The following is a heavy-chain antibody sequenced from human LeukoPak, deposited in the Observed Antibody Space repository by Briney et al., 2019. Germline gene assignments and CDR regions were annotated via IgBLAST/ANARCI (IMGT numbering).Heavy chain of an antibody. Sequence: ASVSVSCKASGYTFTNHGISWVRQAPGQGLEWMGWISAYNGHTNYAQKFQGRVTMTTDTSTSTAYMELRSLRSDDTAVYYCARVWRTSPYHFDYWGQGTLVTVSS. CDR1: GYTFTNHG. J-gene: IGHJ4*02. CDR3: ARVWRTSPYHFDY. V-gene: IGHV1-18*01. CDR2: ISAYNGHT. D-gene: IGHD1-1*01.